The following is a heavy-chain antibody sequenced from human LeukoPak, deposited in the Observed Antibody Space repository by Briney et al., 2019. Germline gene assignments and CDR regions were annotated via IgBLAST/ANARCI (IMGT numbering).Heavy chain of an antibody. V-gene: IGHV4-59*08. J-gene: IGHJ6*03. CDR2: IYYSGST. D-gene: IGHD4-17*01. Sequence: PSETLSLTCTVSGGSMSSYYWSWIRQPPGRGLEYIGYIYYSGSTNYNPSLESRVTMSIATSRNHFSLKVRFVTAADTAVYYCARHPADYGDYAEPNHFYMDVWGKGTTVTVSS. CDR3: ARHPADYGDYAEPNHFYMDV. CDR1: GGSMSSYY.